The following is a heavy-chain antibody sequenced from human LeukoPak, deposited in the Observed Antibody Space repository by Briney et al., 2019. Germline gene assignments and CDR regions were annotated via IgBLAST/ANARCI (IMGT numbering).Heavy chain of an antibody. CDR3: PNTGGLEWLQLFRRSPTNPDNIAY. J-gene: IGHJ4*02. Sequence: GGSLRLSCAASGFTFSSYAMSWVRQAPGKGLEWVSAISGSGGSTYYADSVKGRFTISRDNSKNTLYLQMNSLRAEDTAVYYCPNTGGLEWLQLFRRSPTNPDNIAYWGKGTLVTVSS. CDR2: ISGSGGST. D-gene: IGHD5-24*01. V-gene: IGHV3-23*01. CDR1: GFTFSSYA.